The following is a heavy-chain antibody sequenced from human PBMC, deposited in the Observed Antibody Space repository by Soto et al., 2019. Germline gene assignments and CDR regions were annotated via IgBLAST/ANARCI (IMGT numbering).Heavy chain of an antibody. D-gene: IGHD3-22*01. Sequence: EVQLVESGGGLVQPGGSLRLSCKASGFTFDGYWMHWVRQGPGKGLVWVSRINGVGKTRDYADSVKGRFTISRDNAKNTLFLQMNSLRADDTAFYYCTRGGYSYDSSGAFDYWGLGTLVTVSS. J-gene: IGHJ4*02. CDR1: GFTFDGYW. V-gene: IGHV3-74*01. CDR2: INGVGKTR. CDR3: TRGGYSYDSSGAFDY.